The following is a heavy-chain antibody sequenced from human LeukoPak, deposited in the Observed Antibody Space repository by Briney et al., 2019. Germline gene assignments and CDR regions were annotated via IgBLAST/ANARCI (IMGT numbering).Heavy chain of an antibody. J-gene: IGHJ4*02. CDR2: IKQDGSEK. CDR1: GFTFSSYW. D-gene: IGHD3-16*01. CDR3: ARDSESVWGSYYFDY. V-gene: IGHV3-7*01. Sequence: PGGSLRLSCAASGFTFSSYWMSWVRQAPGKGLEWVANIKQDGSEKYYVDSVKGRFTISRDNAKNSLYLQMNSLRAEDTAVYYCARDSESVWGSYYFDYWGQGTLVTVSS.